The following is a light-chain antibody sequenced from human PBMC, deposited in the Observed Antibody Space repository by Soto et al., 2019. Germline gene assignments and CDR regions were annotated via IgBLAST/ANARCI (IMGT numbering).Light chain of an antibody. J-gene: IGLJ1*01. CDR3: SSYTSSSTLVV. CDR1: SSDVGGYNY. V-gene: IGLV2-14*01. Sequence: QSALTQPASVSGSPGQSITISCTGTSSDVGGYNYLSWYQQHPGKAPKVMIYEVSNRPSGVSNRFSGSKSGNTASLTISGLQAEDEADYYCSSYTSSSTLVVFGTGTKVTVL. CDR2: EVS.